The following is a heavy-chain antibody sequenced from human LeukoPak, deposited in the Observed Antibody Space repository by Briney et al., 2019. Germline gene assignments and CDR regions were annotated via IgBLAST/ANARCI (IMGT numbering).Heavy chain of an antibody. J-gene: IGHJ4*02. Sequence: GESLKILCKGSGYSFTSYWISWVRQMPGKGLEWMGRIDPSDSYTNYGPSFQGHVTISADKSISTAYLQWSSLKASDTAMYYCARHRGSIAAAGSPFDCWGQGTLVTVSS. D-gene: IGHD6-13*01. CDR1: GYSFTSYW. V-gene: IGHV5-10-1*01. CDR2: IDPSDSYT. CDR3: ARHRGSIAAAGSPFDC.